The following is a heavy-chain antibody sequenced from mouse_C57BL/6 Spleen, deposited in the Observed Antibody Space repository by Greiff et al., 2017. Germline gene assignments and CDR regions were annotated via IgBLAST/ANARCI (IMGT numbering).Heavy chain of an antibody. CDR1: GFSLTSYA. Sequence: VKVVESGPGLVAPSQSLSITCTVSGFSLTSYAISWVRQPPGKGLEWLGVIWTGGGTNYNSALKSRLSISKDNSKSQVFLKMNSLQTDDTARYYCARTTAQAPYYFDYWGQGTTLTVSS. J-gene: IGHJ2*01. CDR2: IWTGGGT. D-gene: IGHD3-2*02. CDR3: ARTTAQAPYYFDY. V-gene: IGHV2-9-1*01.